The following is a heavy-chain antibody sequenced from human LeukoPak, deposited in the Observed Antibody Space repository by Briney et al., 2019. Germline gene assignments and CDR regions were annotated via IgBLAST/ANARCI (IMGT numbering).Heavy chain of an antibody. Sequence: GGSLRLSCAASGFTFSNYDMHWVRQAPGKGLEWVAVISYDGSNKYYADSVKGRFTISRDNSKNTLYLQMNSLRAEDTAVYYCARDPYSPTPYSGYDLVYWGQGTLVTVSS. J-gene: IGHJ4*02. CDR3: ARDPYSPTPYSGYDLVY. V-gene: IGHV3-30*01. CDR1: GFTFSNYD. CDR2: ISYDGSNK. D-gene: IGHD5-12*01.